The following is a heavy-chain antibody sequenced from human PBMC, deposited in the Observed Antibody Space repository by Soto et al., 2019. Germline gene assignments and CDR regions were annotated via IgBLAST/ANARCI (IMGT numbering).Heavy chain of an antibody. CDR2: IYGGGTT. Sequence: EVQLVESGGGLIQPGGSLRLSCAASGFAVRSKYMTWVRQAPGKGLEWVSVIYGGGTTYYADSVKGRFTISRDNSKTTLYLQINSLRAEDTAVYYCVQTTGWPGFDFWGQGTLVTVSS. CDR3: VQTTGWPGFDF. CDR1: GFAVRSKY. V-gene: IGHV3-53*01. D-gene: IGHD6-19*01. J-gene: IGHJ4*02.